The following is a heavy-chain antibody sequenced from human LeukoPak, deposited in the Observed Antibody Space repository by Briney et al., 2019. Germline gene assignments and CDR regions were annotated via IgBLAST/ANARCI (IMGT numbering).Heavy chain of an antibody. Sequence: ASVKVSCKASGYTFTSYDINWVRQATGQGLEWMGWMNPNSGNTGYAQKFQGRVTMTRNTSISTAYMELSSLRSEDTAVYYCASIRRSSGWYNNWFGPWGQGTLVTVSS. CDR2: MNPNSGNT. CDR3: ASIRRSSGWYNNWFGP. V-gene: IGHV1-8*01. D-gene: IGHD6-19*01. CDR1: GYTFTSYD. J-gene: IGHJ5*02.